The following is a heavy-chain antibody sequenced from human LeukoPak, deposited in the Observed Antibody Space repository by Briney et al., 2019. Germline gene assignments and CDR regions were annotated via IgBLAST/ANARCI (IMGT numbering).Heavy chain of an antibody. CDR1: GFTFSSYS. CDR3: ARDPINYDPTHLDY. V-gene: IGHV3-21*01. Sequence: GGSLRLSCAASGFTFSSYSMNWVRQAPGKGLEWVSSISSSSSYIYYADSVKGRFTISRDNAKNSLYLQMNSLRAEDTAVYYCARDPINYDPTHLDYWGQGTLVTVSS. J-gene: IGHJ4*02. D-gene: IGHD1-7*01. CDR2: ISSSSSYI.